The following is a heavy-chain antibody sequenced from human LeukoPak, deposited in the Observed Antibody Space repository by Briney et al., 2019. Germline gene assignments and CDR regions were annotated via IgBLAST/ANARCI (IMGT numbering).Heavy chain of an antibody. D-gene: IGHD5-18*01. Sequence: PGGPLRLSCAASGFTLSSYDMHWVRQATGKGLEWVSAIGTAGDTYYPGSVKGRFTISRENAKNSLYLQMNSLRAGDTAVYYCARGKYSYGYQYWSDPWGQGTLVTVSS. CDR3: ARGKYSYGYQYWSDP. J-gene: IGHJ5*02. CDR1: GFTLSSYD. V-gene: IGHV3-13*01. CDR2: IGTAGDT.